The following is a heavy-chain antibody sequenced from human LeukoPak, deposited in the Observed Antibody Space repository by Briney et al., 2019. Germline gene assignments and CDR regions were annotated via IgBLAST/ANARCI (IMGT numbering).Heavy chain of an antibody. V-gene: IGHV3-23*01. J-gene: IGHJ6*02. D-gene: IGHD3-9*01. CDR3: AKGTYYDILTGYYPPGYYGMDV. CDR1: GFTFSSFA. Sequence: PGGSLTHSCSVSGFTFSSFAMSWVRHAPGAGLGWVSAISGSGGSTYYPDSVKGRFTISRDNSKNTLYLQINTMRADDSAVYYCAKGTYYDILTGYYPPGYYGMDVWGQGTTVTVSS. CDR2: ISGSGGST.